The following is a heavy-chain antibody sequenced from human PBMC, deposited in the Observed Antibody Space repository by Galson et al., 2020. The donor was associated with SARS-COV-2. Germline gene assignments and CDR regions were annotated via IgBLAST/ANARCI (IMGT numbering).Heavy chain of an antibody. CDR1: GFTFSSFG. CDR2: IWYDGSEK. D-gene: IGHD3-22*01. J-gene: IGHJ4*02. V-gene: IGHV3-33*01. CDR3: ARNPYHFDSSAYPDY. Sequence: GESLKIPCAASGFTFSSFGMHWVRQTPGKGLEWVAFIWYDGSEKYYADSVKGRFTISRDNSKNTLYLQMNSLRAEDTAMYYCARNPYHFDSSAYPDYWGQGTLVTVSS.